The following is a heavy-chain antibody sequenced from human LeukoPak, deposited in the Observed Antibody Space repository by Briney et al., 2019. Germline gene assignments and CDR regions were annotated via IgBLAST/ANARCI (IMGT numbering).Heavy chain of an antibody. D-gene: IGHD6-25*01. CDR3: ARGPPWYFDL. Sequence: GGSLRLSCAASGFTFSSCWMHWVRRAPGKGPVWVSRINGDGSSTAYADSVKGRFTISRDNAKNTLYLQMNSLTAEDTAVYYCARGPPWYFDLWGRGTLVTVSS. CDR1: GFTFSSCW. V-gene: IGHV3-74*01. CDR2: INGDGSST. J-gene: IGHJ2*01.